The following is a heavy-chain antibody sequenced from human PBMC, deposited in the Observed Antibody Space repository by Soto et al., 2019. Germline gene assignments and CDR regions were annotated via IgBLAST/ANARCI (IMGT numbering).Heavy chain of an antibody. CDR1: GYTFTSYG. Sequence: QVQLVQSGAEVKKPGASVKVSCKASGYTFTSYGISWVRQAPGHGLEWMGWISAYNGNTNYAQKLQGRVTMTTDTSTSTAYMELRSLRSDDTAVYYCARDVSVTKAQTSWYYYMDVWGKGTTVTVSS. CDR2: ISAYNGNT. D-gene: IGHD4-4*01. J-gene: IGHJ6*03. CDR3: ARDVSVTKAQTSWYYYMDV. V-gene: IGHV1-18*01.